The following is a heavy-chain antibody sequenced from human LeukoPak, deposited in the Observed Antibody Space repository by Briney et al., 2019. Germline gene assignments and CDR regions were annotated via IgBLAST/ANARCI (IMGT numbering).Heavy chain of an antibody. CDR3: ARNPHHDDDADEGFDY. J-gene: IGHJ4*02. V-gene: IGHV4-39*07. D-gene: IGHD3-16*01. CDR1: GGSFRSSLYY. CDR2: ISYTGNT. Sequence: SETLFLTCTVSGGSFRSSLYYWGWIRQPPGKGLEWIGHISYTGNTYYNPSLKSRVTISVDSSKNQFSLNLSSVIAADTAIYYCARNPHHDDDADEGFDYWGQGTLVTVSS.